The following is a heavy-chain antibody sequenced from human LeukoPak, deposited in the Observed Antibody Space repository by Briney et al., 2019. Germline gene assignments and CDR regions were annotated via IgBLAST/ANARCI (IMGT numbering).Heavy chain of an antibody. CDR1: GYTFTVYY. Sequence: ASVKVSCKSSGYTFTVYYMNWVRQAPGQGLEWMGWINPNSGDTKYAQKFQGRVTMTRDTSISTAYMELSRLTSDDTAVYYYATRRGSYVWGPDFYYRGQGTLVTVSS. CDR2: INPNSGDT. CDR3: ATRRGSYVWGPDFYY. V-gene: IGHV1-2*02. D-gene: IGHD3-16*01. J-gene: IGHJ4*02.